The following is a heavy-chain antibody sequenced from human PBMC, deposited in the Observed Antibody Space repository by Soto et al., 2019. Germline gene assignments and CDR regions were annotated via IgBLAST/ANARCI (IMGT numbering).Heavy chain of an antibody. V-gene: IGHV1-8*01. CDR3: ARGYAPEYSSSSFDY. J-gene: IGHJ4*02. CDR1: GYTFTSYD. CDR2: MNPNSGNT. Sequence: QVQLVQSGAEVKKPGASVKVSCKASGYTFTSYDINWVRQAPGQGLEWMGWMNPNSGNTGYAQKFQGRVTMTRNTSISTAYMELSSLRSEETAVYYCARGYAPEYSSSSFDYWGQGTLVTVSS. D-gene: IGHD6-6*01.